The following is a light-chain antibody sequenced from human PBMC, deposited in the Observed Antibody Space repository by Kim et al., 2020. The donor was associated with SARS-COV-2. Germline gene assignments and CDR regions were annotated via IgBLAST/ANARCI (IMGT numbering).Light chain of an antibody. CDR2: NVS. J-gene: IGLJ2*01. Sequence: SITISCTGTSSDVGTYNHVSWYQQHPGKAPKLLLYNVSERPSGISNRFSGSKSGNTASLTISGLQAEDEADYYCSSHTSRSTLVVFGGGTQLTVL. CDR1: SSDVGTYNH. CDR3: SSHTSRSTLVV. V-gene: IGLV2-14*03.